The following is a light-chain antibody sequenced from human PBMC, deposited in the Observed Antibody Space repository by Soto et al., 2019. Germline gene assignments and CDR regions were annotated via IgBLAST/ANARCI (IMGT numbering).Light chain of an antibody. CDR1: QGVGRA. V-gene: IGKV1-13*02. CDR2: DAS. J-gene: IGKJ5*01. Sequence: AIQLTQSPSSLSASVGDRVIITCRASQGVGRALAWYQQNPGKSPKLLIYDASILETGAPARFSGSGSGTDFTLTISTLQPEDFATYYCQQFNGDPSFGQGTRLDIK. CDR3: QQFNGDPS.